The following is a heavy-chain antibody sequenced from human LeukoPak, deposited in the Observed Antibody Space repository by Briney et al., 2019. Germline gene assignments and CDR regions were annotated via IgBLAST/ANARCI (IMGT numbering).Heavy chain of an antibody. J-gene: IGHJ6*03. CDR2: ISSSSSYI. D-gene: IGHD2-2*01. CDR1: GFTFSSYS. Sequence: GGSLRLSCAASGFTFSSYSMNWVRQAPGKGLEWVSSISSSSSYIYYADSVKGRFTISRDNAKNSLYLQMNSLRAEDTAVYYCAKDKVPASDYYYYMDVWGKGTTVTVSS. CDR3: AKDKVPASDYYYYMDV. V-gene: IGHV3-21*01.